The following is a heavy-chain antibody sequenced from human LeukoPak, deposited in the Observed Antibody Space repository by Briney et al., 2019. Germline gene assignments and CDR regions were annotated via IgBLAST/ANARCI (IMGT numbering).Heavy chain of an antibody. CDR1: SGSISTSS. D-gene: IGHD3-10*01. V-gene: IGHV4-59*08. J-gene: IGHJ4*02. CDR3: AGDSWTNGAFDS. Sequence: SETLSLTCTVSSGSISTSSWSWIRQPPGKGLEWIGYIYDSGSATCNPSLKSRVALSIDTSKNQFSLKVNSVSAADTAVYYCAGDSWTNGAFDSWGQGTLVTVSS. CDR2: IYDSGSA.